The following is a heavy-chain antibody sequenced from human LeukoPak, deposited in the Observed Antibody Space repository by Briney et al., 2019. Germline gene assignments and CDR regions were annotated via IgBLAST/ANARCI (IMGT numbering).Heavy chain of an antibody. Sequence: GGSLRLSCAASEFSISNSAMSWVRQAPGKGLEWVSLIIASSGSTFYADSVKGRFTISRDISRNTLYLQMNSLRAEDTAVYYCAKGAYDYIEMGYFDYWGQGTLVTVSS. J-gene: IGHJ4*02. D-gene: IGHD5-12*01. CDR1: EFSISNSA. V-gene: IGHV3-23*01. CDR3: AKGAYDYIEMGYFDY. CDR2: IIASSGST.